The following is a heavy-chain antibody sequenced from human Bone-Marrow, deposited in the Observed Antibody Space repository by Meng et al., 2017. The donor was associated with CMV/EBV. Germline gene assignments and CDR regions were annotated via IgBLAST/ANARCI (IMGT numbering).Heavy chain of an antibody. D-gene: IGHD3-22*01. CDR2: IKSKVDGGTA. J-gene: IGHJ4*02. Sequence: GESLKISCAASGFTFNNAWMSWVRQAPGKGLEWVGRIKSKVDGGTADYAAPVKGRFSISRDDSKNTLYLQMNSLKTEDTAVYYCTPEGVYYESRSYDYRGYIDFWGQGTLVTVSS. CDR1: GFTFNNAW. V-gene: IGHV3-15*01. CDR3: TPEGVYYESRSYDYRGYIDF.